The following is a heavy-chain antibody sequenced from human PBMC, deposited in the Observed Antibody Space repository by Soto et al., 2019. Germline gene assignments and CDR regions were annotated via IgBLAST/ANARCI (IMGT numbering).Heavy chain of an antibody. V-gene: IGHV1-3*01. D-gene: IGHD3-10*01. Sequence: QVQLVQSGAEVKKPGASVKVSCKASGYTFTSYAMHWVRQAPGQRLEWMGWINAGNGNTKYSQKFQGRVTITRDTSARKAYMELSSLKSEATAVYCCASERVKGSGRTSRYHYGRDVWGKGTTVTVS. CDR3: ASERVKGSGRTSRYHYGRDV. J-gene: IGHJ6*04. CDR1: GYTFTSYA. CDR2: INAGNGNT.